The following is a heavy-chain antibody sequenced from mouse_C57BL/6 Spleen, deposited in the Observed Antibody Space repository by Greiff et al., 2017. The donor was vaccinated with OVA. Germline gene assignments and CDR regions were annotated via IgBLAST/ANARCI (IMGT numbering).Heavy chain of an antibody. CDR1: GYSITSGYY. V-gene: IGHV3-6*01. CDR2: ISYDGSN. CDR3: AREGNWDEGWYFDV. J-gene: IGHJ1*03. D-gene: IGHD4-1*01. Sequence: ESGPGLVKPSQSLSLTCSVTGYSITSGYYWNWIRQFPGNKLEWMGYISYDGSNNYNPSLKNRISITRDTSKNQFFLKLNSVTTEDTATYYCAREGNWDEGWYFDVWGTGTTVTVSS.